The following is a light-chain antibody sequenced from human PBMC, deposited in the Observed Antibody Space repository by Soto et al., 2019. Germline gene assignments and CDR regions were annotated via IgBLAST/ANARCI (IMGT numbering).Light chain of an antibody. CDR1: SSDVGAYNY. CDR3: CSYTTSSTVV. CDR2: DVS. V-gene: IGLV2-14*01. J-gene: IGLJ2*01. Sequence: QSALTQPASVSGSPGQSITISCTGTSSDVGAYNYVSWYQQYPGKAPKVMIYDVSNRPSGVSNRFSGSKSGNTASLTISGLQAEDEAVYYCCSYTTSSTVVFGGGTKLTVL.